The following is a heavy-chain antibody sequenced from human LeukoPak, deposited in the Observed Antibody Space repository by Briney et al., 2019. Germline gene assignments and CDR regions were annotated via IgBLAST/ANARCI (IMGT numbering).Heavy chain of an antibody. CDR3: ARDRYLQAFDI. CDR1: GDSISSYY. J-gene: IGHJ3*02. CDR2: VYKTGST. V-gene: IGHV4-59*01. Sequence: NPSETLSLTCTISGDSISSYYWSWIRQSPGKGLEWIAYVYKTGSTNYSPSLKSRVTIAVDTSKNQISLKLTYVTAADTAVYYCARDRYLQAFDIWGQGTMVTVSS. D-gene: IGHD2-21*01.